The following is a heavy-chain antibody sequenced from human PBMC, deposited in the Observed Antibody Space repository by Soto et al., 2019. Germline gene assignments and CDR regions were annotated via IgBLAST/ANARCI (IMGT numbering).Heavy chain of an antibody. J-gene: IGHJ4*02. CDR2: ISGSGGST. CDR3: AKGGYYYDSSGYDY. CDR1: GFTFSSYA. Sequence: GGSLRLSCAASGFTFSSYAMSWVRQAPGKGLEWVSAISGSGGSTYYADSVKGRFTISRDNSKNTLYLQMNSLRAEDTAVYYCAKGGYYYDSSGYDYWGQGTLVTVSS. D-gene: IGHD3-22*01. V-gene: IGHV3-23*01.